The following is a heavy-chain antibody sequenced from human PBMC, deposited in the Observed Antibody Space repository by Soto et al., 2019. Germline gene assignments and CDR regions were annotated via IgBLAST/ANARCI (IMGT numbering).Heavy chain of an antibody. CDR1: GYSFAGYW. CDR3: ARQIYDSDTGPNFQYYFDS. CDR2: MDPSDSQT. J-gene: IGHJ4*02. V-gene: IGHV5-10-1*01. D-gene: IGHD3-22*01. Sequence: GESLKIWCKGSGYSFAGYWITWVRQKPGKGLEWMGRMDPSDSQTYYSPSFRGHVTISVTKSITTVFLQWSSLRASDTAMYYCARQIYDSDTGPNFQYYFDSWGQGTPVTVSS.